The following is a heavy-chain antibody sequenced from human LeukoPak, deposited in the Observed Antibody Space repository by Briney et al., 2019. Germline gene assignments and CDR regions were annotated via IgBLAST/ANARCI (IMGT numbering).Heavy chain of an antibody. D-gene: IGHD2-21*02. V-gene: IGHV3-11*05. J-gene: IGHJ4*02. Sequence: KPGGSLRLSCAASAFTFSDYYMSWIRQAPGKGLEWVSYISSSGDYTNNADSVKGRFTISRDNTRNSLYLQMNSLRVEDTAVYFCARVIHDYGDWGIDYWGQGTLVTVSS. CDR1: AFTFSDYY. CDR2: ISSSGDYT. CDR3: ARVIHDYGDWGIDY.